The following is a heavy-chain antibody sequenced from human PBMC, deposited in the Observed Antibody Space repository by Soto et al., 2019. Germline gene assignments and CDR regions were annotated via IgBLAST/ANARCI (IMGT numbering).Heavy chain of an antibody. CDR3: AASLKWWELRWGSSGMLDY. J-gene: IGHJ4*02. V-gene: IGHV1-58*01. CDR2: IVVGSGNT. Sequence: ASVKVSWKASGFTFTCSAVEWVRQARGQRLDWIGWIVVGSGNTNYAQKFQERVTITRDMSTSTAYMELSSLRSEDTAVYYCAASLKWWELRWGSSGMLDYWGQGTLVTVSS. CDR1: GFTFTCSA. D-gene: IGHD1-26*01.